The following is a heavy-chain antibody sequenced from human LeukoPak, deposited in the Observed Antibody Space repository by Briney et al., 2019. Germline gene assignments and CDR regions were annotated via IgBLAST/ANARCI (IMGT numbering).Heavy chain of an antibody. Sequence: PSETLSLTCTVSGGSISSYYWSWIRQPPRKGLEWIGYIYTSGSTNYNPSPKSRVTISVETSKNQFSLKLSSVTAADTAVYYCARSRIAARRWFDPWGQGTLVTVSS. J-gene: IGHJ5*02. V-gene: IGHV4-4*09. CDR3: ARSRIAARRWFDP. CDR2: IYTSGST. CDR1: GGSISSYY. D-gene: IGHD6-6*01.